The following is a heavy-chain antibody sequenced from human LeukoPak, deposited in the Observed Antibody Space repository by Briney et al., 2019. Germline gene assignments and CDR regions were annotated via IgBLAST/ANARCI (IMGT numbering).Heavy chain of an antibody. CDR2: ISSSSSYI. V-gene: IGHV3-21*01. D-gene: IGHD3-22*01. Sequence: GGTLRLSCAASGFTFSSYGMNWVRQAPGKGLEWVSSISSSSSYIYYADSVKGRFTISRDNAKNSLYLQMNSLRAEDTAVYYCARADYYDSSGYLGGFDYWGQGTLVTVSS. CDR1: GFTFSSYG. CDR3: ARADYYDSSGYLGGFDY. J-gene: IGHJ4*02.